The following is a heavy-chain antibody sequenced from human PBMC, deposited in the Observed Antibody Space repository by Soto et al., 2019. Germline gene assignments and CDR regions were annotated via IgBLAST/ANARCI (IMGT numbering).Heavy chain of an antibody. V-gene: IGHV1-2*02. CDR3: ARLGASSYYDSSGSTSEYYGMDV. J-gene: IGHJ6*02. CDR2: INPNSGGT. Sequence: GASVKVSCKASGYTFTGYYMHWVRQAPGQGLEWMGWINPNSGGTNYAQKFQGRVTMTRDTSISTAYMELSRLRSDDTAVYYCARLGASSYYDSSGSTSEYYGMDVWGQGTTVPVSS. CDR1: GYTFTGYY. D-gene: IGHD3-22*01.